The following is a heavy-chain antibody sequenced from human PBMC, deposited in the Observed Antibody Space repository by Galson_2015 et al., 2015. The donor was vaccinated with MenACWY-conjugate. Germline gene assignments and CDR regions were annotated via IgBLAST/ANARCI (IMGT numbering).Heavy chain of an antibody. J-gene: IGHJ4*02. D-gene: IGHD2-15*01. CDR2: VSYNGGAT. CDR1: GLSLTNYG. V-gene: IGHV3-30*03. CDR3: AAEYCSGINNCYGYYDW. Sequence: SLRLSCAASGLSLTNYGMHWVRQAPGKGLEWVAVVSYNGGATYYADSVKGRFTVSRDISKNTLYLQMNSLRDEDTATYYCAAEYCSGINNCYGYYDWWGQGTLVTVSS.